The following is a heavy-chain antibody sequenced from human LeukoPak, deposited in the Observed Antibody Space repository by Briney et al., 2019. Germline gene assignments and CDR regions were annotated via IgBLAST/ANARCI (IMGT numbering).Heavy chain of an antibody. CDR1: GGSISSGDYY. Sequence: SQTLSLTCTVSGGSISSGDYYWSWIRQPPGKGLEWIGYIYYSGSTYYNPSLKSRVTISVDTSKNQFSLKLSPVTAADTAVYYCAREFGVTNWFDPWGQGTLVTVSS. D-gene: IGHD3-10*01. V-gene: IGHV4-30-4*01. CDR2: IYYSGST. CDR3: AREFGVTNWFDP. J-gene: IGHJ5*02.